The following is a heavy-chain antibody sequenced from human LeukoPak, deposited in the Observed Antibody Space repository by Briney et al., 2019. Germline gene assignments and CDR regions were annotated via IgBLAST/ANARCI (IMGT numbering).Heavy chain of an antibody. J-gene: IGHJ3*02. V-gene: IGHV1-69*04. CDR1: GGTFSSYA. D-gene: IGHD1-26*01. CDR2: IIPILGIA. CDR3: ARRVGAKSKAFDI. Sequence: EASVKVSCKASGGTFSSYAISWVRQAPGQGLEWMGRIIPILGIANYAQKFQGRVTITADKSTSTAYMELSSLRSEDTAVYYCARRVGAKSKAFDIWGQGTMVTVSS.